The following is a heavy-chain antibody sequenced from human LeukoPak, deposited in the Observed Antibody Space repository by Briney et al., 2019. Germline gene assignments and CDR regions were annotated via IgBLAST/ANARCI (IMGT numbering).Heavy chain of an antibody. V-gene: IGHV3-30*02. J-gene: IGHJ4*02. CDR2: IRYDASNK. CDR3: AKESLN. Sequence: GGSLRLSCAASGFTFSSYGVHWVRQAPGKGLEWVAFIRYDASNKYYADSVRGRFTISRDNAKNSLYLQMNSLRAEDTAVYYCAKESLNWGQGTLVTVSS. CDR1: GFTFSSYG.